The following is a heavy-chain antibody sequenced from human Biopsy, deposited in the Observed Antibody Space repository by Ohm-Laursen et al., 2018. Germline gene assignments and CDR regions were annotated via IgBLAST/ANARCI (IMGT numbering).Heavy chain of an antibody. J-gene: IGHJ6*02. CDR2: ISAYNGNR. D-gene: IGHD3-22*01. Sequence: ASVKVSCKASGYTFPSYGISWVRQAPGQGLEWMGWISAYNGNRNYAQKFQGRVTMTTDTSTSTAYMELRSLRSDDTAAYFCAREEDNSGYDYYGMDVWGQGTTVTVSS. CDR3: AREEDNSGYDYYGMDV. CDR1: GYTFPSYG. V-gene: IGHV1-18*01.